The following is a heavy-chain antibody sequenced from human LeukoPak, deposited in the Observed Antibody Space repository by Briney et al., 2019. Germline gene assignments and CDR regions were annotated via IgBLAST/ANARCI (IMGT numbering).Heavy chain of an antibody. Sequence: SQTLSLTCAISGDSVSSSNAAWSWIRQSPSRGLEWLGRTYFRSKWFNDHAPSVKSRVIINPDTSKNQFSLQLNPVTPEDTAVYYCARATTTGTYDYWGQGTLVTVSS. J-gene: IGHJ4*02. CDR1: GDSVSSSNAA. D-gene: IGHD1-26*01. CDR3: ARATTTGTYDY. V-gene: IGHV6-1*01. CDR2: TYFRSKWFN.